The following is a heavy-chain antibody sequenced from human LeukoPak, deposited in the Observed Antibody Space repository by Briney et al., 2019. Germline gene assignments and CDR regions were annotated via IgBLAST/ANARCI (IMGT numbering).Heavy chain of an antibody. CDR2: INHSGST. CDR1: GGSFSGYY. Sequence: SETLSLTCAVYGGSFSGYYWSWIRQPPGKGLEWIGEINHSGSTNYNPSLKSRVTISVDTPKNHFSLKLSSVTAADTAVYYCARGETGGSSWYYYYYGMDVWGKGTTVTVSS. D-gene: IGHD6-13*01. J-gene: IGHJ6*04. V-gene: IGHV4-34*01. CDR3: ARGETGGSSWYYYYYGMDV.